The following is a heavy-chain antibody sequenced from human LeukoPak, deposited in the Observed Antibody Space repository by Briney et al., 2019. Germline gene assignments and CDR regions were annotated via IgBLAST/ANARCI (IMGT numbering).Heavy chain of an antibody. Sequence: GGPLRLSCAASGFTFSSYGMRWVRQAPGKGLEWVAVISYGGSNKYYADSVKGRFTISRDNSKNALYLQMNSLRAEDTAVYYCAKDRDSSSWYQLYYYYGMDVWGQGTTVTVSS. CDR3: AKDRDSSSWYQLYYYYGMDV. D-gene: IGHD6-13*01. CDR1: GFTFSSYG. CDR2: ISYGGSNK. V-gene: IGHV3-30*18. J-gene: IGHJ6*02.